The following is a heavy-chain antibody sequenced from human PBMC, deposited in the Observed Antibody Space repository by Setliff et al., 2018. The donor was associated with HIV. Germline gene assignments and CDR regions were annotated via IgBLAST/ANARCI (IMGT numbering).Heavy chain of an antibody. J-gene: IGHJ5*02. V-gene: IGHV4-39*01. Sequence: PSETLSLTCTVSGGSISNSRYYWSWIRQPPGKGLEWIGSIYYSGSTYCNPSLKSRVTISLDTSKNQFSLKLSSVTAADAAVYYCASRVYYYDSSGYLREEGFDPWGQGTLVTV. CDR1: GGSISNSRYY. D-gene: IGHD3-22*01. CDR3: ASRVYYYDSSGYLREEGFDP. CDR2: IYYSGST.